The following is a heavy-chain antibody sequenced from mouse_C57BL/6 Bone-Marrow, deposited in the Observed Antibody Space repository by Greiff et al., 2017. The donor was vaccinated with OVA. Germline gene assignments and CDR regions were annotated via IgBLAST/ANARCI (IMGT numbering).Heavy chain of an antibody. Sequence: EVKLVEPGGGLVKPGGSLKLSCAASGFTFSDYGMHWVRQAPEKGLEWVAYISSGSSTIYYADTVKGRVTISRDNAKNTLFLQMTSLRSEDTAMYYCARSDYDYFDYWGQGTTLTGSS. V-gene: IGHV5-17*01. CDR2: ISSGSSTI. D-gene: IGHD2-4*01. CDR3: ARSDYDYFDY. CDR1: GFTFSDYG. J-gene: IGHJ2*01.